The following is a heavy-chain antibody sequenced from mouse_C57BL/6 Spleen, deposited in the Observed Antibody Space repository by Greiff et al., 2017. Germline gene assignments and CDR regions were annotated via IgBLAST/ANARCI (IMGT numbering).Heavy chain of an antibody. Sequence: VQLQQSGPELVKPGASVKIPCKASGYTFTDYNMDWVKQSHGKSLEWIGDINPNNGGTIFNQKFKGKATLTVDKSSSTAYMELRSLTSEDTAVYYCARGLRLYYYAMDYWGQGTSVTVSS. J-gene: IGHJ4*01. CDR3: ARGLRLYYYAMDY. CDR1: GYTFTDYN. V-gene: IGHV1-18*01. CDR2: INPNNGGT. D-gene: IGHD1-2*01.